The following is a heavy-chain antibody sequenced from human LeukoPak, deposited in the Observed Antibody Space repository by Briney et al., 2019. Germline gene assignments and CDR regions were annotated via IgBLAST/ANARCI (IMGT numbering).Heavy chain of an antibody. J-gene: IGHJ4*02. CDR1: GFTFSNYW. CDR2: IKQGGSEK. Sequence: GGSLRLSCAASGFTFSNYWMSWVRQAPGKGLEWVANIKQGGSEKYYVNSVKGRFTISRDNAKNSLYLQMNSLRAEDTAIYYCAREDDWNYEDYWGQGTLVTVSS. CDR3: AREDDWNYEDY. V-gene: IGHV3-7*01. D-gene: IGHD1-7*01.